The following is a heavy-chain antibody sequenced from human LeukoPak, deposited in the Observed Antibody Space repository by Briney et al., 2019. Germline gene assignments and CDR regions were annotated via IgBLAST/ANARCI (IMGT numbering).Heavy chain of an antibody. J-gene: IGHJ3*02. CDR1: GYTFTSYD. V-gene: IGHV1-8*01. CDR2: MNPNSGNT. D-gene: IGHD3-3*01. Sequence: GASVKVSCKASGYTFTSYDINWVRQATGQGLEWMGWMNPNSGNTGYAQKFQGRVTMTRNTSISTAYMELSSLRSEDTAVYYCARGLKYGRRITIFGVVNRDWAFDIWGQGTMVTVSS. CDR3: ARGLKYGRRITIFGVVNRDWAFDI.